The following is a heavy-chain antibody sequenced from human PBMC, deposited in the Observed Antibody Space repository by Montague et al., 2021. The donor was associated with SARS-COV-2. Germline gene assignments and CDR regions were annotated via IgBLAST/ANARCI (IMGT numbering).Heavy chain of an antibody. CDR2: IYYSGST. D-gene: IGHD3-3*01. CDR3: ARRKIGSVTIFGVVIHDRWFDP. J-gene: IGHJ5*02. V-gene: IGHV4-39*01. CDR1: GGSISSSSYY. Sequence: SETLSLTCTVSGGSISSSSYYWGWIRQPPGKGLEWIGNIYYSGSTYYNPSLKSRVTISVDTSKNQFSLKLSSVTAADTAVYYCARRKIGSVTIFGVVIHDRWFDPWGQGTLVTVSS.